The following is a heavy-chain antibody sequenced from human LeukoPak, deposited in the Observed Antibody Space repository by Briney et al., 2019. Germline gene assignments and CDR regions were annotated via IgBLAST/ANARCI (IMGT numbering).Heavy chain of an antibody. D-gene: IGHD3-22*01. CDR2: IVVGSGNT. CDR3: AAPICDSHAFDI. Sequence: SVTVFCKASGFTFTSSAVQWVRQPRGQRLEWIGWIVVGSGNTNYAQKFQERVIITRDMSTSTAYMELSSLRSEDTAVYYCAAPICDSHAFDIWGQGTMVTVSS. J-gene: IGHJ3*02. CDR1: GFTFTSSA. V-gene: IGHV1-58*01.